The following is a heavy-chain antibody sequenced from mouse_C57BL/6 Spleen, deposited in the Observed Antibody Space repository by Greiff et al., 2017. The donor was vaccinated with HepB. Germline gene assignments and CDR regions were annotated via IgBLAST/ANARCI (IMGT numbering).Heavy chain of an antibody. D-gene: IGHD2-4*01. J-gene: IGHJ3*01. V-gene: IGHV1-55*01. Sequence: QVQLQQPGAELVKPGASVKMSCKASGYTFTSYWITWVKQRPGQGLEWIGDIYPGSGSTNYNEKFKSKATLTVDTSSSPAYMQLSSLTSEDSAVYYCAREGVYDYDESWFAYWGQGTLVTVSA. CDR3: AREGVYDYDESWFAY. CDR2: IYPGSGST. CDR1: GYTFTSYW.